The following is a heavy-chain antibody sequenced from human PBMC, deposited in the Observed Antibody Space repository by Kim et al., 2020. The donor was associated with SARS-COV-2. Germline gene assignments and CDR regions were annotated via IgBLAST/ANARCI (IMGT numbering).Heavy chain of an antibody. V-gene: IGHV3-74*01. D-gene: IGHD2-8*01. CDR3: VRDVTWSVDY. Sequence: SIKSYADSVRGRFTISRNNAKNTLYLQMESLRREDTAVYYCVRDVTWSVDYWGQGTLVTVS. J-gene: IGHJ4*02. CDR2: SIK.